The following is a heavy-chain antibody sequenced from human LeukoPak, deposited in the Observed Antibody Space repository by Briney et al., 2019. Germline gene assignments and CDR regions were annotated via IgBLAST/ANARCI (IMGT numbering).Heavy chain of an antibody. J-gene: IGHJ6*03. CDR3: ARDLIVVVPAATLYYYYYMDV. Sequence: SGPTLVNPTQTLTLTCTFSGFSLSTSGMCVSWIRQPLGKALEWLARIDWDDDKYYSTSLKTRLTISKDTSKNQVVLTMTNMDPVDTATYYCARDLIVVVPAATLYYYYYMDVWGKGTTVTVSS. CDR2: IDWDDDK. CDR1: GFSLSTSGMC. D-gene: IGHD2-2*01. V-gene: IGHV2-70*11.